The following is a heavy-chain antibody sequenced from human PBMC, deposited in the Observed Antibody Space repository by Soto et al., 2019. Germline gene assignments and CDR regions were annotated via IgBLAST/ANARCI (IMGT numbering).Heavy chain of an antibody. Sequence: PSETLSLTCTVSGGSISSSSYYWGWIRQPPGKGLEWIGSIYYSGSTYYNPSLKSRVTISVDTSKNQFSLKLSSVTAADTAVYYCARRSGIAAALAFDIWGQGTMVTVSS. CDR1: GGSISSSSYY. CDR2: IYYSGST. CDR3: ARRSGIAAALAFDI. J-gene: IGHJ3*02. V-gene: IGHV4-39*01. D-gene: IGHD6-13*01.